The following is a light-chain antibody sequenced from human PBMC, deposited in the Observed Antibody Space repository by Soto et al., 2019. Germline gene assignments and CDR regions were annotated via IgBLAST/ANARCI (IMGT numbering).Light chain of an antibody. CDR1: QTISSW. CDR3: PHLRMYPSP. Sequence: ASPLSGAGGDIVTSTCLASQTISSWLAWYQQKPGEAPKLLIYAASTLYGGVPSRFSGSGSGTDFALTITSLQAEDFATYYCPHLRMYPSPSGGRSKVAIK. CDR2: AAS. J-gene: IGKJ4*01. V-gene: IGKV1-9*01.